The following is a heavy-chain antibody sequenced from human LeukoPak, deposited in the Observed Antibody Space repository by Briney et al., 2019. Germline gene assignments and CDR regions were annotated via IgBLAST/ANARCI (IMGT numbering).Heavy chain of an antibody. J-gene: IGHJ4*02. CDR3: ANPGTYRSGWGPPPSFDS. V-gene: IGHV3-23*01. Sequence: GGSLRLSCAASGFTFSSYAMSWVRQAPGKGLEWVSSISGSGGNSYYADSVKGRFTISRDNSKNTVSLQMNSLGAEDTALYYCANPGTYRSGWGPPPSFDSWGQGTLVTVSS. CDR1: GFTFSSYA. CDR2: ISGSGGNS. D-gene: IGHD6-19*01.